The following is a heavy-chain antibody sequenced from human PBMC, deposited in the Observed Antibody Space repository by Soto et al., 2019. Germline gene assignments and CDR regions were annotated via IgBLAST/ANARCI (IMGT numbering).Heavy chain of an antibody. Sequence: QVQLVQSGAEVKEPGASVKISCKASGYTFTSYGISWMRQAPGQGLEWMSWISAYNGDTNYAQKVQGRVTMTTDTSTSTAFMELRSLRFDDTAVYYCVRDPDGHIDFDYWGQGTLVTVSS. CDR2: ISAYNGDT. CDR1: GYTFTSYG. V-gene: IGHV1-18*01. CDR3: VRDPDGHIDFDY. J-gene: IGHJ4*02.